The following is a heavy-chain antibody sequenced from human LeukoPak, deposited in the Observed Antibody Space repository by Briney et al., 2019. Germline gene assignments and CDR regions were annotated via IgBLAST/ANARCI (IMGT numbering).Heavy chain of an antibody. Sequence: SGGSPRLSCTASGFNFSNYGMHWVRQAPGKGLEWVAVISFHGSKRYYADSVKGRFTISRDNSKNTLYLQVNSLRVEDTAVYYCANGGGKGVIGGDYWGQGTLVSVSS. D-gene: IGHD3-10*01. V-gene: IGHV3-30*18. CDR1: GFNFSNYG. J-gene: IGHJ4*02. CDR3: ANGGGKGVIGGDY. CDR2: ISFHGSKR.